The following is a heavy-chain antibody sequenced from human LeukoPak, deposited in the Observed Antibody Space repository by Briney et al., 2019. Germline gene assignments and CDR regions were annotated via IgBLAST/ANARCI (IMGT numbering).Heavy chain of an antibody. D-gene: IGHD7-27*01. CDR2: IYYTGP. V-gene: IGHV4-59*01. CDR1: GCSFTNYY. Sequence: WETLTLTFKVSGCSFTNYYWSWFRQPPGKGLEWSGYIYYTGPSYNPTLQSRVTISADTSKNQFPLELISVTAADPAVYSCASRNLGHDYWGQPTLVTVCS. J-gene: IGHJ4*02. CDR3: ASRNLGHDY.